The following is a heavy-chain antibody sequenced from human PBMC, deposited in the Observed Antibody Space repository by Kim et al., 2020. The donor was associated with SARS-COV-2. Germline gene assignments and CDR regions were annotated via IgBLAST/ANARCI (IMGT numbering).Heavy chain of an antibody. D-gene: IGHD1-20*01. Sequence: GSLSLTCTVSGDSFSNYYWSWIRQPPGKGPQWIAYIYDTGDAKYNTSLKSRVTISVDTPKKQFSLRLYSVTAADTVIYYCTVGRVGGIRGIEYWGRGTLVTVSS. CDR2: IYDTGDA. CDR3: TVGRVGGIRGIEY. J-gene: IGHJ4*02. V-gene: IGHV4-59*01. CDR1: GDSFSNYY.